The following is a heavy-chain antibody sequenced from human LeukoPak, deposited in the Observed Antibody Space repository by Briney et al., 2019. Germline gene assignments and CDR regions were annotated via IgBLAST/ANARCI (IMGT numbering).Heavy chain of an antibody. D-gene: IGHD3-10*01. CDR3: AREIPNYYGSGSHDY. J-gene: IGHJ4*02. CDR1: GYTFTSYY. Sequence: ASVKVSCKASGYTFTSYYMHWVRQAPGQGLEWIGWINPNSGDTNYAQKFQGRVTMTRDTSISTAYMELSRLRSDDTAVHYCAREIPNYYGSGSHDYWGQGTLVTVSS. CDR2: INPNSGDT. V-gene: IGHV1-2*02.